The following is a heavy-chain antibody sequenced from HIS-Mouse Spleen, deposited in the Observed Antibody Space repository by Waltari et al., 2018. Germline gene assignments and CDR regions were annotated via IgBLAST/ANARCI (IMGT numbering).Heavy chain of an antibody. V-gene: IGHV3-73*01. CDR3: RVAAAGTLFDY. D-gene: IGHD6-13*01. CDR2: IRSKANSYAT. CDR1: GFTFSGSA. Sequence: EVQLVESGGGLVQPGGSLKLSCAASGFTFSGSAMHWVRQASGKGLEWVGRIRSKANSYATAYAASVKGRFTISRDDSKNTAYLQMNSLKTEDTAVYYCRVAAAGTLFDYWGQGTLVTVSS. J-gene: IGHJ4*02.